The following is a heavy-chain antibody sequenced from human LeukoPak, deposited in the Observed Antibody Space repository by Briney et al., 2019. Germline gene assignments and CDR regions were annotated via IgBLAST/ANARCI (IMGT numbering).Heavy chain of an antibody. Sequence: SETLSLTCTVSGGSISSSSYYWGWIRQPPGKGLEWIGSIYYSGNTYYSPSLESRVTISVDTSKNQFSLKLSSVTAADTAVYYCESASSDEQRLDVAYFDYWGQGTLVTVSS. CDR1: GGSISSSSYY. V-gene: IGHV4-39*01. CDR3: ESASSDEQRLDVAYFDY. D-gene: IGHD6-25*01. CDR2: IYYSGNT. J-gene: IGHJ4*02.